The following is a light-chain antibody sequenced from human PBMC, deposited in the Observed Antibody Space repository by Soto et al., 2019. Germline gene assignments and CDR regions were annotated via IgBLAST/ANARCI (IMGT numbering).Light chain of an antibody. J-gene: IGKJ2*01. CDR3: QQYGSSPYT. Sequence: EIVLTQSPGTLSLSPGERATLSCRASQSVSSSYLAWYQQQPGQAPRLLIYGASSRATGIPDRFSGSGSGTDFTLTISRLEPEDFAVYYCQQYGSSPYTFGQGTKLETK. V-gene: IGKV3-20*01. CDR1: QSVSSSY. CDR2: GAS.